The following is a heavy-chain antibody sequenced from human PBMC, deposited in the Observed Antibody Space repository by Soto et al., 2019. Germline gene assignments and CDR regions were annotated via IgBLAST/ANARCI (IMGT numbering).Heavy chain of an antibody. J-gene: IGHJ4*02. CDR1: GYSFTSYW. V-gene: IGHV5-51*01. CDR3: AAGITMVRGVIIKPGYFDY. D-gene: IGHD3-10*01. Sequence: GESLKISCKGSGYSFTSYWIGWVRQMPGKGLEWMGIIYPGDSDTRYSPSFQGQVTISADKSISTAYLRWSSLKASDTAMYYCAAGITMVRGVIIKPGYFDYWGQGTLVTVSS. CDR2: IYPGDSDT.